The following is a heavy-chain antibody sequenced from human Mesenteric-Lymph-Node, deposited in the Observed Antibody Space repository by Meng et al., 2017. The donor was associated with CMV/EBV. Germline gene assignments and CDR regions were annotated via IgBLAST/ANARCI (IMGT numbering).Heavy chain of an antibody. J-gene: IGHJ5*02. D-gene: IGHD3-10*01. CDR3: ARPHYYGSGSSPWFDP. V-gene: IGHV4-39*01. CDR1: GGSISSSSYY. CDR2: IYYSGST. Sequence: QLQLQESGPGLVKHSETLSLTCPVSGGSISSSSYYWGWIRQPPGKGLEWIGSIYYSGSTYYNPSLKSRVTISVDTSKNQFSLKLSSVTAADTAVYYCARPHYYGSGSSPWFDPWGQGTLVTVSS.